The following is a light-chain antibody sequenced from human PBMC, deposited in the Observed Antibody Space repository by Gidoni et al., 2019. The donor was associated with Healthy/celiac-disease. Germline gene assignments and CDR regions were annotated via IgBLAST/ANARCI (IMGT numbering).Light chain of an antibody. CDR3: QAWDSSTAVV. CDR1: KLGDKY. V-gene: IGLV3-1*01. Sequence: SYELTQPPSVSVSPGQTASIPCSGDKLGDKYACWYQQKPGQSPVLVIYQDSKRPSGIPERFSGSNSGNTATLTISGTQARDEAEYYCQAWDSSTAVVFGGGTKLTVL. CDR2: QDS. J-gene: IGLJ2*01.